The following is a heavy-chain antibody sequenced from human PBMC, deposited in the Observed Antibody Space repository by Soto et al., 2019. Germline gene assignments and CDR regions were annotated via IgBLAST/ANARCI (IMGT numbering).Heavy chain of an antibody. J-gene: IGHJ6*02. V-gene: IGHV3-33*01. CDR2: IWYDGSYK. D-gene: IGHD6-6*01. CDR3: ARDLYSNSIYYYGMGV. CDR1: GFTFSTYG. Sequence: GGSLRLSCAASGFTFSTYGIHWVRQAPGKGLEWVAVIWYDGSYKYYADSVKGRFTISRDNSKTYLQMNSLRAEDTAVYYCARDLYSNSIYYYGMGVWGQGTTVTVSS.